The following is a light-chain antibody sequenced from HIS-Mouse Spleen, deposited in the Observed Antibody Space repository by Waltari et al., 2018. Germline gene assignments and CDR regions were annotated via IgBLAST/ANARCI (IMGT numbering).Light chain of an antibody. J-gene: IGLJ3*02. Sequence: SSELTQDPAVSVALGQTVRITCQGDSPRSDYESWYQQKPGQAPVLVIYGKNNRPSGIPDRFSGSSSGNTASLTITGAQAEDEADYYCNSRDSSGNHLVFGGGTKLTVL. CDR3: NSRDSSGNHLV. CDR2: GKN. V-gene: IGLV3-19*01. CDR1: SPRSDY.